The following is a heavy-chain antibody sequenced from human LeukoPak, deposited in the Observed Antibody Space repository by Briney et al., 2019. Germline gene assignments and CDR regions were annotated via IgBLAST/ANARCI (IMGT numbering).Heavy chain of an antibody. CDR1: GFTFDDYA. CDR2: ISGSGGST. V-gene: IGHV3-23*01. J-gene: IGHJ4*02. D-gene: IGHD1-26*01. Sequence: PGGSLRLSCAASGFTFDDYAMHWVRQAPGKGLEWVSAISGSGGSTYYADSVKGRFTISRDNSKNTLYLQMNSLRAEDTAVYYCAKGGSGSYTIDYWGQGTLVTVSS. CDR3: AKGGSGSYTIDY.